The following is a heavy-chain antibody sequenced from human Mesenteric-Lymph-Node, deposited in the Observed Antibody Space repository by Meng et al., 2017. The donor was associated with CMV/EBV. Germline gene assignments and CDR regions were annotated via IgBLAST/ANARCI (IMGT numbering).Heavy chain of an antibody. V-gene: IGHV5-51*01. J-gene: IGHJ4*02. CDR2: IYPDDSDT. CDR3: ARHMLVSTGWYDYFDY. D-gene: IGHD6-19*01. Sequence: GESLKISCKVSGYSFTNYWIGWVRQMPGKGLEWLGVIYPDDSDTKYGPSFQGQVTTSADKSINTAYLQWSSLKASDTAMYFCARHMLVSTGWYDYFDYWGQGTLVTVSS. CDR1: GYSFTNYW.